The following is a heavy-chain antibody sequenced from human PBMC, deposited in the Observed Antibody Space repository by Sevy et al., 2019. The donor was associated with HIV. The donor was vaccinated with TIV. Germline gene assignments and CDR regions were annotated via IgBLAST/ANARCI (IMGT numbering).Heavy chain of an antibody. J-gene: IGHJ4*02. D-gene: IGHD3-10*01. Sequence: GGSLRLSCAASGFTFSTYNMNWVRQAPGKGLEWVSSIWSSSSYIYYADSVKGRFTISRDKAKNSLYLQMNSLKVEDMDVYYCAGDRSYGSFIDYWGQGTLVTVSS. CDR1: GFTFSTYN. V-gene: IGHV3-21*01. CDR2: IWSSSSYI. CDR3: AGDRSYGSFIDY.